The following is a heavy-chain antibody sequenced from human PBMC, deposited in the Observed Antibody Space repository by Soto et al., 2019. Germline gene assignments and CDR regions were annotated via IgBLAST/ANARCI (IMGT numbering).Heavy chain of an antibody. D-gene: IGHD5-12*01. CDR2: INHGGST. Sequence: LSLTCAVYGGSLGGFYWSWIRQPPGKGLEWIGEINHGGSTNYNPSLKSRLTISIDTSKNQFSLKLSSVTAADTAVYFCARGRPVEMATMAIDYWGQGILVT. V-gene: IGHV4-34*01. J-gene: IGHJ4*02. CDR1: GGSLGGFY. CDR3: ARGRPVEMATMAIDY.